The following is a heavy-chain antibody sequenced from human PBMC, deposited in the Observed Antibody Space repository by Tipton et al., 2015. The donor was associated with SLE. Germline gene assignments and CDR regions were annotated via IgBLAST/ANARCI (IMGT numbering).Heavy chain of an antibody. D-gene: IGHD3-22*01. Sequence: SLRLSCAASGFTFGSYAMTWVRQAPGKGLEWVSLIYIGGTTSYADSVKGRFIISRDNSRNTLYLQMNSLRAEDTAIYYCAKRGATYYYDSSGYDYFDYWGQGTQVTVSS. J-gene: IGHJ4*02. CDR2: IYIGGTT. CDR3: AKRGATYYYDSSGYDYFDY. CDR1: GFTFGSYA. V-gene: IGHV3-23*03.